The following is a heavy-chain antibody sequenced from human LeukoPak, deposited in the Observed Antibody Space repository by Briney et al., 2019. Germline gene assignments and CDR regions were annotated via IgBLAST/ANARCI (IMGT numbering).Heavy chain of an antibody. Sequence: SETLSLTCTVSGGSISSNYWSWIRQPAEKGLEWIGRIYTSGSTNYNPSLKSRVTMSVDTSKNQFSLKLSSVTAADTAVYYCARENTAMARALDYWGQGTLVTVSS. CDR3: ARENTAMARALDY. V-gene: IGHV4-4*07. J-gene: IGHJ4*02. CDR1: GGSISSNY. D-gene: IGHD5-18*01. CDR2: IYTSGST.